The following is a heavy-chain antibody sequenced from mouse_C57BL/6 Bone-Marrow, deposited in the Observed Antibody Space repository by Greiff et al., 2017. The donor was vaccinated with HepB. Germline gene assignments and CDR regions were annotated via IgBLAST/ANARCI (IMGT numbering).Heavy chain of an antibody. CDR1: GYAFSSSW. J-gene: IGHJ3*01. CDR3: ARGGRGYYSFAY. CDR2: IYPGDGDT. D-gene: IGHD2-3*01. V-gene: IGHV1-82*01. Sequence: QVQLQQSGPELVKPGASVKISCKASGYAFSSSWMNWVKQRPGKGLEWIGRIYPGDGDTNYNGKFKGKATLTADKSSSTAYMQLSSLTSEDSAVYFCARGGRGYYSFAYWGQGTLVTVSA.